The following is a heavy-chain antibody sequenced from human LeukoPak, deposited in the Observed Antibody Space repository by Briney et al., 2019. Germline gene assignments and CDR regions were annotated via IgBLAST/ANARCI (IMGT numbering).Heavy chain of an antibody. Sequence: PSEALSLTCAVYGGSFSGYYWSWIRQPPGKGLEWIGEINHSGSTNYNPSLKSRVTISVDTSKNQFSLKLSSVTAADTAVYYCARGWVDILTGYNWFDPWGQGTLVTVSS. D-gene: IGHD3-9*01. V-gene: IGHV4-34*01. CDR3: ARGWVDILTGYNWFDP. CDR2: INHSGST. J-gene: IGHJ5*02. CDR1: GGSFSGYY.